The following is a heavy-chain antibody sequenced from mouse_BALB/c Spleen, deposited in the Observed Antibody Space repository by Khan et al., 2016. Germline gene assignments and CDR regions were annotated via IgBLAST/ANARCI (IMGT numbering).Heavy chain of an antibody. CDR2: IYWDDDK. V-gene: IGHV8-12*01. CDR1: GFSLSTSGMG. Sequence: QVTLKESGPGILQPSQTLSLTCSFSGFSLSTSGMGVSWIRQPSGKGLEWLTHIYWDDDKRYNPSLKSRLTISKDTSSNQVFLKSTSVDTADAATYFWARRGGDYFDYWGQGTTLTVSS. J-gene: IGHJ2*01. CDR3: ARRGGDYFDY.